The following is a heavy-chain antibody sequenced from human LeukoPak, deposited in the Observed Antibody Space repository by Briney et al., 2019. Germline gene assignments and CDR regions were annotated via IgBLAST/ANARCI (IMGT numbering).Heavy chain of an antibody. Sequence: ASVKLSCKASGYTFTSYGISWVRQAPRQGLEWMGWISAYNGNTNYAQKLQGRVTMTTDTSTSTAYMELRSLRSDDTAVYYGARDRPYCTNGVCSHFDYWGQGTLVTVSS. CDR2: ISAYNGNT. D-gene: IGHD2-8*01. J-gene: IGHJ4*02. CDR3: ARDRPYCTNGVCSHFDY. CDR1: GYTFTSYG. V-gene: IGHV1-18*01.